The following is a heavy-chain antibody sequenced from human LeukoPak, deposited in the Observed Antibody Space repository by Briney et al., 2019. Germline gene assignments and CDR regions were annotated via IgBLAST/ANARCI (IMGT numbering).Heavy chain of an antibody. CDR1: GFTFSSYE. Sequence: GGSLRLSCAASGFTFSSYEMNWVRQAPGKGLEWVSSISSGGTTIYYADSVKGRFTISRDNAKNSLYLQMNSLRAEDTAVYYCARGSGGYYYYSMDVWGKGTTVTVSS. CDR3: ARGSGGYYYYSMDV. CDR2: ISSGGTTI. J-gene: IGHJ6*03. V-gene: IGHV3-48*03. D-gene: IGHD2-15*01.